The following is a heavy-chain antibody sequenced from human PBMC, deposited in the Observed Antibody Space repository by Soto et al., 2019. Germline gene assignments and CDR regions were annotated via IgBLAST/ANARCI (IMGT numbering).Heavy chain of an antibody. CDR3: AHRRAYCSGGSCYSIWFDT. D-gene: IGHD2-15*01. CDR2: IYWDDDK. V-gene: IGHV2-5*02. Sequence: QITLKESGPTLVKPTQTLTLTCTFSGFSLSTSRVGVGWIRQPPGKALEWLTLIYWDDDKRYSPSLKSRLTITKDTSKSQVVLTMTNMDPVDTATYYCAHRRAYCSGGSCYSIWFDTWGQGTLVTVSS. J-gene: IGHJ5*02. CDR1: GFSLSTSRVG.